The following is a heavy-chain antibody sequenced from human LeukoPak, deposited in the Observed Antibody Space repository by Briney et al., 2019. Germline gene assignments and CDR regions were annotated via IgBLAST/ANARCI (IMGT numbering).Heavy chain of an antibody. J-gene: IGHJ4*02. CDR1: GFTFSSYG. V-gene: IGHV3-30*02. D-gene: IGHD3-10*01. CDR3: ANLLYYYGSGIDY. Sequence: PGGSLRLSCAASGFTFSSYGMHWVRQAPGKGLESVAFIRYDGSNKYYADSVKGRFTISRDNSKNTLYLQMNSLRAEDTAVYYCANLLYYYGSGIDYWGQGTLVTVSS. CDR2: IRYDGSNK.